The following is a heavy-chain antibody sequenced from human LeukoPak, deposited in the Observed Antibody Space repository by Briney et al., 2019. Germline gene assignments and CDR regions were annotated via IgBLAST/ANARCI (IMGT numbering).Heavy chain of an antibody. CDR1: VYTFTGYY. CDR2: INPNSGGT. CDR3: AILIPPGSRLSNWFDP. D-gene: IGHD1-26*01. Sequence: GASVKVSCKASVYTFTGYYMHWVRQAPGQGVEWLGWINPNSGGTNYAQKFQGRVTMTRDTSISTAYMELSRLRSDDTAVYYCAILIPPGSRLSNWFDPWGQGTLVTVSS. V-gene: IGHV1-2*02. J-gene: IGHJ5*02.